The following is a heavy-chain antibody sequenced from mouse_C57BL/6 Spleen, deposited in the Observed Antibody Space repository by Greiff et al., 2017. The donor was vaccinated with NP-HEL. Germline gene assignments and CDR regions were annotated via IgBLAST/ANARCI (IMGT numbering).Heavy chain of an antibody. D-gene: IGHD1-1*02. Sequence: QVQLQQPGTELVKPGASVKLSCKASGYTFTSYWMHWVKQRPGQGLEWIGNINPSNGGTNYNEKFKSKAKLTVDKSSSTAYMQLSSLTSEDSAVYYCARSPPYGYYAMDYWGQGTSVTVSS. J-gene: IGHJ4*01. CDR2: INPSNGGT. CDR1: GYTFTSYW. V-gene: IGHV1-53*01. CDR3: ARSPPYGYYAMDY.